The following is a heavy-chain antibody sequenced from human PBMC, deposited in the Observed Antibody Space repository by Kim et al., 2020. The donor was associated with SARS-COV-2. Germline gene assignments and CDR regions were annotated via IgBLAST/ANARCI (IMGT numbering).Heavy chain of an antibody. V-gene: IGHV3-21*01. Sequence: GGSLRLSCAASGFTFSSYNMNWVRQAPGKGLEWVLFNKRRRSDIYYGDSGKGGITISKDHAKDSLYLEMKSPRAEDTAGDYCAREGNVGDLDYWGQGTRV. D-gene: IGHD1-26*01. J-gene: IGHJ4*02. CDR3: AREGNVGDLDY. CDR2: NKRRRSDI. CDR1: GFTFSSYN.